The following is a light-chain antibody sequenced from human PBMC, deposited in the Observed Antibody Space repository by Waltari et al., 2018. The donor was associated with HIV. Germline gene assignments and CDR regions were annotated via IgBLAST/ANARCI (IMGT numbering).Light chain of an antibody. V-gene: IGLV2-23*02. CDR1: SSAVGSYSL. CDR3: CSYAGSSTWV. Sequence: SALTQPASVSASPGQSTTISCAGNSSAVGSYSLVSWYQQHPDKAPKLIIYEVTKGPSGISNRFSGSKSGNTASLTISGLQAEDEADYYCCSYAGSSTWVFGGGTKLTVL. CDR2: EVT. J-gene: IGLJ3*02.